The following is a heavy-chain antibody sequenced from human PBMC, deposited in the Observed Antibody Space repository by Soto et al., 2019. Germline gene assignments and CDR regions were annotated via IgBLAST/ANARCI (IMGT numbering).Heavy chain of an antibody. D-gene: IGHD3-10*01. J-gene: IGHJ4*02. CDR3: ARGGQVLLWFGELYSFDY. CDR1: GDSVSSNTVA. Sequence: PSQTLSLTCAVSGDSVSSNTVAWNWIRQSPSRGLEWLGRSYYRSKWYNDYAVSVKSRITINPDTSKNQFSLQLNSVTPEDTAVYYCARGGQVLLWFGELYSFDYWGQGTLVTVSS. V-gene: IGHV6-1*01. CDR2: SYYRSKWYN.